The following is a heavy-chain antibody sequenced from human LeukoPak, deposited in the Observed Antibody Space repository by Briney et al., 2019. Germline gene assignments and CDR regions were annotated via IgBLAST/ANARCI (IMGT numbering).Heavy chain of an antibody. V-gene: IGHV3-30*18. CDR1: GLTFSSYG. CDR3: AKDRRAYYGSGSYGDAFDI. Sequence: GRSLRLSCAASGLTFSSYGMHWVRQAPGKGLEWVAVIPYDGSNKYYADSVKGRFTISRDNSKNTLYLQMNSLRAEDTAVYYCAKDRRAYYGSGSYGDAFDIWGQGTMVTVSS. CDR2: IPYDGSNK. J-gene: IGHJ3*02. D-gene: IGHD3-10*01.